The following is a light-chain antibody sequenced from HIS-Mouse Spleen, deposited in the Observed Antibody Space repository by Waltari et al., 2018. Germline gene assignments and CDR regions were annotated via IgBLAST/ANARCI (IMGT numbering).Light chain of an antibody. CDR1: QSVSSN. J-gene: IGKJ1*01. V-gene: IGKV3-15*01. Sequence: ELVMTQSPASPSVSPGASATLSCRASQSVSSNLAWYQQKPGQAPRLLIYGASTRATGIPARFSGSGSGTEFTLTISSMQSEDFAVYYCQQYNNWWTFGQGTKVEIK. CDR2: GAS. CDR3: QQYNNWWT.